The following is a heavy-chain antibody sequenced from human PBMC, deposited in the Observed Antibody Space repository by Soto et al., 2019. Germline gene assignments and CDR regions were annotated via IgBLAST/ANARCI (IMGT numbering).Heavy chain of an antibody. CDR3: VRGSPTNLVDADTVASWFDP. CDR1: GFNFNFYW. J-gene: IGHJ5*02. CDR2: INGDGSTT. Sequence: EALLVESGGGLVQPRGSLRLSCAASGFNFNFYWMHWVRQAPGKGLVWVSRINGDGSTTDYADSVKGRFTISRDNAKNTLFLQMDSLRVEDTAVYYCVRGSPTNLVDADTVASWFDPWGQGTLVTVSS. V-gene: IGHV3-74*01. D-gene: IGHD5-12*01.